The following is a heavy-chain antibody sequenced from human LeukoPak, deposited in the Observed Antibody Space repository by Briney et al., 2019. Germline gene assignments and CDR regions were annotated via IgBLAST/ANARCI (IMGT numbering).Heavy chain of an antibody. CDR2: ILYDGSNK. V-gene: IGHV3-30*03. CDR1: GFSFSSYG. Sequence: GRSLRLSCAASGFSFSSYGMHWDRQAPGKGLEWVAVILYDGSNKYYADSVKGRFTISRDNSKNTLYLQMNSLRVADTAVYYCARVSTPNDDILTGYPFYGMDVWGQGTTVTVSS. CDR3: ARVSTPNDDILTGYPFYGMDV. D-gene: IGHD3-9*01. J-gene: IGHJ6*02.